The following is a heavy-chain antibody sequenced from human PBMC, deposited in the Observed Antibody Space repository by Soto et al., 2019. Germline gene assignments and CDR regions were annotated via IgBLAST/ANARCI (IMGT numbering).Heavy chain of an antibody. V-gene: IGHV3-30*03. D-gene: IGHD3-10*01. J-gene: IGHJ4*02. Sequence: QVQLVESGGGVVQPGRPLRLSCAASGFPFTTYGMHWVREGPGKGLEWVAVISYDGSNTYYADSVKGRFTISRDNSKNTLYLQMNSLRPDDAALYYCVGGQYYFDYRGQGTLVTVSS. CDR2: ISYDGSNT. CDR3: VGGQYYFDY. CDR1: GFPFTTYG.